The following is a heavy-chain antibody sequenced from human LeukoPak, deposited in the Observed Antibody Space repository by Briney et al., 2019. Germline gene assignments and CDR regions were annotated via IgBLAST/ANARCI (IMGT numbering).Heavy chain of an antibody. CDR3: ARGSRGDGAAFDI. D-gene: IGHD7-27*01. V-gene: IGHV4-61*01. CDR1: GGSISSSSYY. J-gene: IGHJ3*02. CDR2: IYYSGST. Sequence: SETLSLTCTVSGGSISSSSYYWNWIRQPPGKGLEWIGYIYYSGSTNYNPSLKSRVTISVDTSKNQFSLKVSSVTAADTAVYYCARGSRGDGAAFDIWGQGTMVTVSS.